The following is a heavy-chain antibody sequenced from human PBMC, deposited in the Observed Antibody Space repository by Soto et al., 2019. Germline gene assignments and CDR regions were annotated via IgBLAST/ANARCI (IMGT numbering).Heavy chain of an antibody. CDR3: TSRPRGAAHTDY. Sequence: QAGGSLRLSCAASGFTFSGSAMHWVRQASGKGLEWVGRIRSKANSYATAYAASVKGRFTISRDDSKNTAYLQMNSLKTEDTAVYYCTSRPRGAAHTDYWGQGTLVTVSS. CDR2: IRSKANSYAT. J-gene: IGHJ4*02. D-gene: IGHD6-6*01. CDR1: GFTFSGSA. V-gene: IGHV3-73*01.